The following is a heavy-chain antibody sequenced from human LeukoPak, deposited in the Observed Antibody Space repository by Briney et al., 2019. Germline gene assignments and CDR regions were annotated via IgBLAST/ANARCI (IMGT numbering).Heavy chain of an antibody. J-gene: IGHJ4*02. V-gene: IGHV3-30*04. CDR3: ARAVGYSCGYSDY. Sequence: PGGSLRLSCAASGFTFSSYAMHWVRQAPGKGLEWVAVISYDGSNKYYADSVKGRFTISRDNSKNTLYLQMNSLRAEDTAVYYCARAVGYSCGYSDYWGQGTLVTVSS. CDR1: GFTFSSYA. CDR2: ISYDGSNK. D-gene: IGHD5-18*01.